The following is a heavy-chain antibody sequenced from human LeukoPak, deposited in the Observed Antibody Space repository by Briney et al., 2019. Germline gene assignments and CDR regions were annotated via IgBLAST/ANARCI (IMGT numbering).Heavy chain of an antibody. CDR2: IYYSGST. CDR3: ARETGLYYFDS. CDR1: GGSISSGDYY. D-gene: IGHD1-14*01. J-gene: IGHJ4*02. V-gene: IGHV4-30-4*01. Sequence: SETLSLTCTVSGGSISSGDYYWNWIRQPPGKGLEWIGHIYYSGSTYYNPPLKSRVTISVDTSKNQFSLKLSSVTAADTAVYFCARETGLYYFDSWGQGTLVTVSS.